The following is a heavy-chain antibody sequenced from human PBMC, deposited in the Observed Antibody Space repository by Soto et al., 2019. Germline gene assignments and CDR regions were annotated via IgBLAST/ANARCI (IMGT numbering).Heavy chain of an antibody. CDR1: GGSISSSNW. CDR3: ARVGYSGYDYGEDYYYYGMDV. Sequence: QVQLQESGPGLVKPSGTLSLTCAVSGGSISSSNWWSWVRQPPGKGLEWIGEIYHSGSTNYNPCLKSRVTISVDKPTNQFTLKLSSVTAADTAVYYCARVGYSGYDYGEDYYYYGMDVWGQGTTVTVSS. V-gene: IGHV4-4*02. D-gene: IGHD5-12*01. J-gene: IGHJ6*02. CDR2: IYHSGST.